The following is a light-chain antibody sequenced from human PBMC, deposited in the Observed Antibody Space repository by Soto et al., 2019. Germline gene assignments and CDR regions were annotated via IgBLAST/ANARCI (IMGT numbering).Light chain of an antibody. J-gene: IGKJ5*01. CDR1: QGIRNY. V-gene: IGKV1-16*01. Sequence: DIQMTPDPSSLSASVGDRVTITFQASQGIRNYLAWFQQIPGRAPKLLIYKASVLETVAPSRFSGTGSGTEFTLTINGRKPDVFANYDCQQYSSYSSTTSGQGTRLGIK. CDR2: KAS. CDR3: QQYSSYSSTT.